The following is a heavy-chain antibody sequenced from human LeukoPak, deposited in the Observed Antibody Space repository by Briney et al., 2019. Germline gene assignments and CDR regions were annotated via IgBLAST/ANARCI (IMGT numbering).Heavy chain of an antibody. D-gene: IGHD6-13*01. CDR2: ISGSGDYT. CDR1: GSTFSSYA. Sequence: GGSLRLSCAASGSTFSSYAMSWVRQAPGKGLEWVSGISGSGDYTYYTDSVKGRFSISRDNSKNPLYLQMNSLRAEDMAVYYCAKSKYSSNWYALDYWGQGTLVTVSS. J-gene: IGHJ4*02. CDR3: AKSKYSSNWYALDY. V-gene: IGHV3-23*01.